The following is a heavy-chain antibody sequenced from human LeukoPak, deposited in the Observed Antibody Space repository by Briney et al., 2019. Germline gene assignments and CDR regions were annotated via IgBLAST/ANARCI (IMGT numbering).Heavy chain of an antibody. Sequence: GGSLRPSCAASGFTFSICAMNWVRQAPGKGPEWVSGISGSGDNTYYADSVKGRFTISRDNSKNMLYLQMNSLRAEDTAVYYCAKDAFVSYFDYWGQGILVTVSS. D-gene: IGHD2-21*01. CDR3: AKDAFVSYFDY. V-gene: IGHV3-23*01. CDR1: GFTFSICA. CDR2: ISGSGDNT. J-gene: IGHJ4*02.